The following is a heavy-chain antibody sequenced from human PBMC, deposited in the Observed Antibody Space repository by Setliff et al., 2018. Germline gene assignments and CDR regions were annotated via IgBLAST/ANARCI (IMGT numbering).Heavy chain of an antibody. CDR2: IIHSGST. J-gene: IGHJ4*02. D-gene: IGHD1-26*01. CDR3: ARSFSRSGKFLLDY. CDR1: GGSFSGYY. V-gene: IGHV4-34*12. Sequence: SETLPLTCAVYGGSFSGYYWSWIRQPPGKRLEWIGEIIHSGSTNYNPSLKSRVTISMDTSKNQFSLKVPSVTAADTAVYYCARSFSRSGKFLLDYWGQGALVTVSS.